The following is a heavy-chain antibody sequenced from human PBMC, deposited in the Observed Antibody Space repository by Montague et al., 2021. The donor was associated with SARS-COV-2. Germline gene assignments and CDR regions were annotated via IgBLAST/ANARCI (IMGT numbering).Heavy chain of an antibody. J-gene: IGHJ4*02. V-gene: IGHV4-31*02. D-gene: IGHD1-26*01. CDR3: ASQSGSYYNYFDL. Sequence: YNPSLKSRLTISVDTSKNRFSLRLSSVTAADTAIYFCASQSGSYYNYFDLWGQGTLGTFSS.